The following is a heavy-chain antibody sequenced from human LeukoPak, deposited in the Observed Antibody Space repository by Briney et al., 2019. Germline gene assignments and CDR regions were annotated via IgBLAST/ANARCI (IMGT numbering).Heavy chain of an antibody. CDR2: MFHSGST. D-gene: IGHD2-8*01. CDR1: DYSISSGYY. CDR3: ARDGYCTNGVCYSTDY. V-gene: IGHV4-38-2*02. J-gene: IGHJ4*02. Sequence: SETLSLTCTVSDYSISSGYYWGWIRQPPGQGLEWIGSMFHSGSTYYNPSLKSRVTISVDTSKNQFSLKLSSVTAADTAVYYCARDGYCTNGVCYSTDYWGQGTLVTVSS.